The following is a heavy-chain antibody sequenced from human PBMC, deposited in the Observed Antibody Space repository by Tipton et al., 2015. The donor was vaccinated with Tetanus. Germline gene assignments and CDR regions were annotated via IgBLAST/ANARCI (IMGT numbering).Heavy chain of an antibody. Sequence: TLSLTCAVSRGSRSANYWSWIRQSPGKGLEWIGYIQYNGITNYHPSLKSRVTISVDSSTSQFSLRLASVTAADTAVYYCACGSGYFDSSYHSSLDFWGRGALVTVSS. D-gene: IGHD3-22*01. CDR2: IQYNGIT. V-gene: IGHV4-59*01. J-gene: IGHJ4*02. CDR3: ACGSGYFDSSYHSSLDF. CDR1: RGSRSANY.